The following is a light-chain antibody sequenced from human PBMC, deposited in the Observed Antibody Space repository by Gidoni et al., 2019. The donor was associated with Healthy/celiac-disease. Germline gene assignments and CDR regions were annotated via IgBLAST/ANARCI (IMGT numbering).Light chain of an antibody. J-gene: IGKJ4*01. V-gene: IGKV3-11*01. CDR2: DAS. CDR3: QQRSNWPPLT. CDR1: QSVSSY. Sequence: EIVFTQSPATLSLYPGARAPLSCRPSQSVSSYLAWYQQKPRQAPRLLIYDASNRATGIPARFSGSGSGTDFTLTISSLEPEDFAVYYCQQRSNWPPLTFGGGTKVEIK.